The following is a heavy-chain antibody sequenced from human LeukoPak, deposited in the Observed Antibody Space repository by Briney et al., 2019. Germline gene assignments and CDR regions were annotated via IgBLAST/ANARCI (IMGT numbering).Heavy chain of an antibody. D-gene: IGHD6-13*01. V-gene: IGHV4-34*01. CDR1: GGSFSGYY. CDR3: ASNSSPAPGKFDY. J-gene: IGHJ4*02. Sequence: PSETLSLTCAVYGGSFSGYYWSWIRQPPGKGLEWIGEINHSGSTNYNPSLKSRVTISVDTSKNQFSLKLSSVTAADTAVYYCASNSSPAPGKFDYWGQGALVTVSS. CDR2: INHSGST.